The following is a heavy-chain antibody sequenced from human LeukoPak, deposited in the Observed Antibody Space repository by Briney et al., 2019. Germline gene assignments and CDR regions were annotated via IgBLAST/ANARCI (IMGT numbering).Heavy chain of an antibody. D-gene: IGHD5-24*01. CDR3: AKERDGYNQIPDAFDI. Sequence: GGSLRLSCAASGFTVSSNYMSWVRQAPGKGLEWVSVIYSGGSTYYADSVKGRFTISRDNSKNTLYLQMNSLRAEDTAVYYCAKERDGYNQIPDAFDIWGQGTMVTVSS. V-gene: IGHV3-53*01. J-gene: IGHJ3*02. CDR2: IYSGGST. CDR1: GFTVSSNY.